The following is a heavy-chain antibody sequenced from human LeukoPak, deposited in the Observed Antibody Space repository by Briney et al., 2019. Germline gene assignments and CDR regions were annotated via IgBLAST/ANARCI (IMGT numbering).Heavy chain of an antibody. J-gene: IGHJ4*02. CDR3: ARGAYYDSSGYYYDIDY. D-gene: IGHD3-22*01. V-gene: IGHV3-48*03. Sequence: SLRLSCAASGFTFSSYEMNWVRQAPGKGLEWVSYISSSGSTIYYADSVKGRFTISRDNAKNSLYLQMNSLRAEDTAVYYCARGAYYDSSGYYYDIDYWGQGTLVTVSS. CDR2: ISSSGSTI. CDR1: GFTFSSYE.